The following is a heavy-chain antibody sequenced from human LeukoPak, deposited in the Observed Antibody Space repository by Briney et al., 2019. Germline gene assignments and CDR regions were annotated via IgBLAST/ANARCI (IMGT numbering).Heavy chain of an antibody. Sequence: SGPTLVNPTQTLTLTCTFSGFSLSTSGVGVGWIRQPPGKALEWLALIYWDDDKRYSPSLKSRLTITKDTSKNQVVLTMTNMGPVDTATYYCAHRSGSWVQWTLDAFDIWGQGTMVTVSS. CDR2: IYWDDDK. D-gene: IGHD6-13*01. CDR3: AHRSGSWVQWTLDAFDI. J-gene: IGHJ3*02. CDR1: GFSLSTSGVG. V-gene: IGHV2-5*02.